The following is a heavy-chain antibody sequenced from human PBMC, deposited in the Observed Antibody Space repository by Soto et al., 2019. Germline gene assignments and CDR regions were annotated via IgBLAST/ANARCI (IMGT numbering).Heavy chain of an antibody. Sequence: QVQLQESGPGLVKPSQTLSLTCTVSGGSISSGDYYWSWIRQPPGKGLEWIGYIYYSGSPYYNPSLKSRVTISVDTSKNQFSLKLSSVTAADTAVYYCAREGISSSRVNWFDPWGQGTLVTVSS. D-gene: IGHD6-6*01. CDR1: GGSISSGDYY. V-gene: IGHV4-30-4*01. CDR3: AREGISSSRVNWFDP. J-gene: IGHJ5*02. CDR2: IYYSGSP.